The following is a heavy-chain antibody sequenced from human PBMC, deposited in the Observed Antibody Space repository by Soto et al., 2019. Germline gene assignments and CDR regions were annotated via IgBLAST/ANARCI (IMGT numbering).Heavy chain of an antibody. CDR2: IYSGGST. Sequence: PGGSLRLSCAASGFTVSSNYMSWVRQAPGKGLEWVSVIYSGGSTYYTDSVKGRFTISRDNSKNTLYLQMNSLRAEDTAVYYCARHSSGWYPNWFDPWGQGTLVTVSS. D-gene: IGHD6-19*01. CDR3: ARHSSGWYPNWFDP. J-gene: IGHJ5*02. V-gene: IGHV3-53*01. CDR1: GFTVSSNY.